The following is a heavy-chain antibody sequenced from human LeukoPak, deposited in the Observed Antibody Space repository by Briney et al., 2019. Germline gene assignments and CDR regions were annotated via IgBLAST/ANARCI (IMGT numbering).Heavy chain of an antibody. D-gene: IGHD3-9*01. J-gene: IGHJ5*02. CDR1: GGSITSGGYY. CDR3: ASSRLAYDFLTGYSSDTNWFDP. CDR2: IFYTGAT. Sequence: PSQTLSLTCTVSGGSITSGGYYWSWIRQYPGKGLEWIGYIFYTGATHYNPSLKSRVFISMDMSKNQFSLKLSSVTAADTAVYYCASSRLAYDFLTGYSSDTNWFDPWGQGTLVTVSS. V-gene: IGHV4-31*03.